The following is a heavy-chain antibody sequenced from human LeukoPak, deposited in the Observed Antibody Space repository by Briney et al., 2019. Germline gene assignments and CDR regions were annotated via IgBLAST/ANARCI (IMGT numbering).Heavy chain of an antibody. CDR2: INHSGST. V-gene: IGHV4-34*01. D-gene: IGHD3-3*01. CDR3: ARGVITIFGARFDP. Sequence: SGTLSLTCAVYGGSFSGYYWSWIRQPPGKGLEWIGEINHSGSTNYNPSLKSRVTISVDTSKNQFPLKLSSVTAADTAVYYCARGVITIFGARFDPWGQGTLVTVSS. J-gene: IGHJ5*02. CDR1: GGSFSGYY.